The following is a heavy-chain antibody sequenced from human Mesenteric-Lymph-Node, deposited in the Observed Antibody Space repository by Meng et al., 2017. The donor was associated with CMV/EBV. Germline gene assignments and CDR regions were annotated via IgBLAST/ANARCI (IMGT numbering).Heavy chain of an antibody. CDR2: IYPGDSDT. J-gene: IGHJ4*02. CDR1: GYSFTSYW. CDR3: ARRYCTNGVCYLLDY. V-gene: IGHV5-51*01. Sequence: GGSLRLSCKGSGYSFTSYWIGWVRQMPGKGLEWMGIIYPGDSDTRYSPSFQGQVTISADKSISTAYLQWSSLKASDTAMYYCARRYCTNGVCYLLDYWGQGTLVTVSS. D-gene: IGHD2-8*01.